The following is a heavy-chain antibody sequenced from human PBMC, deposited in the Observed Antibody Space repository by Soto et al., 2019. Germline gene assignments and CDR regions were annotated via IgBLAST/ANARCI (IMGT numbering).Heavy chain of an antibody. V-gene: IGHV4-31*03. Sequence: SETLSLTCTVSGGSISSGGYYWSWIRQHPGKGLEWIGYIYYSGSTYYDPSLKSRVTISVDTSKNQFSLKLSSVTAADTAVYYCARDLQYSRLFYGMDVWGQGTTVTVSS. CDR1: GGSISSGGYY. J-gene: IGHJ6*01. D-gene: IGHD6-13*01. CDR3: ARDLQYSRLFYGMDV. CDR2: IYYSGST.